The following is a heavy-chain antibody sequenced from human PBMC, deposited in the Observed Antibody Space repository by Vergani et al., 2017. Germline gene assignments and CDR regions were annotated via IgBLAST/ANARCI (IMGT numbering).Heavy chain of an antibody. CDR3: ARSRIYYGAGSPDY. V-gene: IGHV4-59*02. CDR1: GASVNSYY. CDR2: VSFRGDT. D-gene: IGHD3-10*01. Sequence: QVTLQESGPGLVKPSETLSLTCTVSGASVNSYYWSLIRQPPGKGLEWMGYVSFRGDTLYDPSVKGRMTISLNTTSNQFSLYLTSVTAADTAVYYCARSRIYYGAGSPDYWGQGTLVTVSS. J-gene: IGHJ4*02.